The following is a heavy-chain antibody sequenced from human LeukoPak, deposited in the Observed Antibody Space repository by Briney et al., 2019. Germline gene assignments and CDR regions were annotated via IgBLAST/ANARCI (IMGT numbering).Heavy chain of an antibody. Sequence: GGSLRLSCAASGFTFSTYSMNWVRQAPGKGLEWVSYISSSSSTIKYADSVTGRFTISRDNAKNSLYLQMNSLRAEDTAVYYCARDRYISGGRPNWFDPWGQGTLVTVSS. CDR2: ISSSSSTI. J-gene: IGHJ5*02. CDR1: GFTFSTYS. CDR3: ARDRYISGGRPNWFDP. V-gene: IGHV3-48*01. D-gene: IGHD2-15*01.